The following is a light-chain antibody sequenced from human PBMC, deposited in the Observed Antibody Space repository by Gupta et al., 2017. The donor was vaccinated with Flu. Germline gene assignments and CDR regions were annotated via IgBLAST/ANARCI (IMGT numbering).Light chain of an antibody. CDR1: SSDVGGYNY. Sequence: QSALTQPRSVSGSPGQSVTISCTGTSSDVGGYNYVSWYQQHPGKAPKLMIYDVSKRPAGVPDRFSGSKSGNTAALTISGLQAEDEDDYYCCSYAGSWEVFGGGTKLTVL. CDR2: DVS. J-gene: IGLJ2*01. V-gene: IGLV2-11*01. CDR3: CSYAGSWEV.